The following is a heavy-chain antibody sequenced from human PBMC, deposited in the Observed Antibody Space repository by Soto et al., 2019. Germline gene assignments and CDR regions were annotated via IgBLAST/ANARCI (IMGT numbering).Heavy chain of an antibody. J-gene: IGHJ2*01. Sequence: EVQLLESGGGMVQPGGSLRLSCAASGFTFSSYAMNWVRQAPGKGLEWVSVISGSGGSTYYADAVKGRFTIYRDNSKNTRYLQMNSRRAEDTAVYYCAKRTVGWYFDLWGRGTLVTVSS. V-gene: IGHV3-23*01. D-gene: IGHD4-17*01. CDR3: AKRTVGWYFDL. CDR2: ISGSGGST. CDR1: GFTFSSYA.